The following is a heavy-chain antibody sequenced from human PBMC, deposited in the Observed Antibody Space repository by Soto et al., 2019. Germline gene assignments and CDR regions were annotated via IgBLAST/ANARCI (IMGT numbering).Heavy chain of an antibody. J-gene: IGHJ6*02. CDR2: IYPGDSDT. CDR1: GYSFTSYW. CDR3: ARSQIVVVPAATIDYGMDV. V-gene: IGHV5-51*01. Sequence: PGESLKISCKGSGYSFTSYWIGWVRQMPGKGLEWMGIIYPGDSDTRYSPSFQGQVTISADKSISTAYLQWSSLKASDTAMYYCARSQIVVVPAATIDYGMDVWGQGTTVTAP. D-gene: IGHD2-2*01.